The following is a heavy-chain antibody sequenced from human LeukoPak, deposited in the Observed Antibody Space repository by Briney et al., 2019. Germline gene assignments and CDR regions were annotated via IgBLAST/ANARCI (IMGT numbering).Heavy chain of an antibody. Sequence: GGSLRLSCADSGFTFSSYSMNWVRQAPGKGLEWVSSISSSSSDIYYADSVKGRFTISRDNAKNSLFLQMNNLRAEDTAVYYCAREAPEERYFDWLSWGRGRDEYNWFDPWGQGTLVTVSS. CDR1: GFTFSSYS. D-gene: IGHD3-9*01. J-gene: IGHJ5*02. CDR3: AREAPEERYFDWLSWGRGRDEYNWFDP. CDR2: ISSSSSDI. V-gene: IGHV3-21*01.